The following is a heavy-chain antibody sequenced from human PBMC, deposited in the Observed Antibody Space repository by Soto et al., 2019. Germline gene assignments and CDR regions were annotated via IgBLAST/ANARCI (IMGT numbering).Heavy chain of an antibody. CDR3: VKLRLELLYLDS. V-gene: IGHV3-23*01. CDR2: ITGSGDST. CDR1: GFTFSRYG. D-gene: IGHD1-7*01. Sequence: EVQLSESGGGLVQPGGSLRLSCAASGFTFSRYGMSWVRQAPGKGLEWVSAITGSGDSTYYADSGKGRFTISRDSSNNTVYLQMNSLRADDTAVYYCVKLRLELLYLDSWGLGALVIVSS. J-gene: IGHJ4*02.